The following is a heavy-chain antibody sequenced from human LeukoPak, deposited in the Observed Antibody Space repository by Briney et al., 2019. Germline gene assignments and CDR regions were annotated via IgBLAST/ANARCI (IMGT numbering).Heavy chain of an antibody. CDR1: GFTFSSYA. J-gene: IGHJ4*02. V-gene: IGHV3-23*01. CDR2: ISGSGGST. CDR3: ANIWGVRLLPNTSDY. D-gene: IGHD2-15*01. Sequence: GGSLRLSCAASGFTFSSYAMSWVRQAPGKGLEWVSAISGSGGSTYYADSVKGRFTISRDNSKNTLYLQMNSLRAEDTAVYYCANIWGVRLLPNTSDYWGQGTLVTVSS.